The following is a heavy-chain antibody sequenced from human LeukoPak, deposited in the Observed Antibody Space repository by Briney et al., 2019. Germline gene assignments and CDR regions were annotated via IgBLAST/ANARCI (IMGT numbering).Heavy chain of an antibody. Sequence: EASVKVSCKASGYTFTSYGISWVRQAPGQGLEWMGWISAYNGNTNYAQKLQGRVTMTTDTSTSTAYMELRSLRSDDTAVYYCARDWGAAAGYYYSMDAWGKGTTVTVSS. CDR1: GYTFTSYG. CDR2: ISAYNGNT. CDR3: ARDWGAAAGYYYSMDA. D-gene: IGHD6-13*01. J-gene: IGHJ6*04. V-gene: IGHV1-18*04.